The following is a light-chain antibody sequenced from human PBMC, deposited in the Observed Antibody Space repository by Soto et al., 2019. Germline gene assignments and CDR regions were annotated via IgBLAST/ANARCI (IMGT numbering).Light chain of an antibody. J-gene: IGLJ2*01. CDR2: SNN. CDR1: SSNLGSNT. V-gene: IGLV1-44*01. CDR3: AAWDDSLKGVL. Sequence: QSVLTQPPSASGTPGQRVTISCSGSSSNLGSNTINWYQQLPGTAPKLLIYSNNQRPSGVPGRFSGSKSGTSASLAISGLQSEDEADYYCAAWDDSLKGVLFGGGTKLTVL.